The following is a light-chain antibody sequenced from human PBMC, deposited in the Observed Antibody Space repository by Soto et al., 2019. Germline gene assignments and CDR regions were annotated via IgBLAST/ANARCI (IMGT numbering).Light chain of an antibody. CDR2: DAS. CDR3: QQYNNWQRT. Sequence: VMTQSPATLSVPPGEXATLSCRASQSIFTNLAWYQQTPGQAPRLLISDASTRATGIPARFSGSGSGTEFTLTISSLQSEDFAVYYCQQYNNWQRTFGQGTKVDIK. CDR1: QSIFTN. V-gene: IGKV3-15*01. J-gene: IGKJ1*01.